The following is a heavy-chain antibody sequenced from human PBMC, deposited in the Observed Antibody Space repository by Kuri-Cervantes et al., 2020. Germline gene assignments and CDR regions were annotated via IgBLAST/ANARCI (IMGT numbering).Heavy chain of an antibody. J-gene: IGHJ4*02. Sequence: GGSLRLCCAASGFTFSDHYMDWVRQAPGKGLEWVGRTRDKAHSYTTEYAASVKGRFTISRDDSKKSLYLQMNSLKTEDTAVYYCARVVAATGYSFDSWGQGTLVTVSS. D-gene: IGHD2-15*01. V-gene: IGHV3-72*01. CDR3: ARVVAATGYSFDS. CDR2: TRDKAHSYTT. CDR1: GFTFSDHY.